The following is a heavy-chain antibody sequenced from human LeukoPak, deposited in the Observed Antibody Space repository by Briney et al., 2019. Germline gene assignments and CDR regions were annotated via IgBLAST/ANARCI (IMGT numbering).Heavy chain of an antibody. Sequence: ASVKVSCKTFGYTFTSYYINWVRQAPGQGLEWMGIINPSSGSTTYAQMFQGRVAVTRDTSTSTVYMELSSLRSDDTAVYYCARSFSTSSAHFDYWGQGTLVTVSS. CDR2: INPSSGST. D-gene: IGHD6-13*01. V-gene: IGHV1-46*01. CDR3: ARSFSTSSAHFDY. CDR1: GYTFTSYY. J-gene: IGHJ4*02.